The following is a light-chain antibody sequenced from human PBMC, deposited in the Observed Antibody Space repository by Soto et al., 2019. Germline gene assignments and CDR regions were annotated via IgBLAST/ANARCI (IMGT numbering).Light chain of an antibody. Sequence: EIVMTQSPATLSVSPGERATLSCRASQSVNINLAWYQQKPGQAPRLLIFGASSRANGIPARFSGSGSGTEFTLTISNLQTEDFAVYYCQQYNKWPRKLGQGTKVDIK. V-gene: IGKV3-15*01. J-gene: IGKJ1*01. CDR3: QQYNKWPRK. CDR1: QSVNIN. CDR2: GAS.